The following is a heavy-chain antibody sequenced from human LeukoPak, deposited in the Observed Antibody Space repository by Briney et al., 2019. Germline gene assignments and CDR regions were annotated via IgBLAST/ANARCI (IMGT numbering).Heavy chain of an antibody. Sequence: ASVKVSCKASGYTFTSYYMHWVRQAPGQGLEWMGIINPSGGSTNYAQKLQGRVTMTTDTSTSTAYMELRSLRSDDTAVYYCARDGQAGWELDAAFDIWGQGTMVTVSS. CDR3: ARDGQAGWELDAAFDI. CDR2: INPSGGST. V-gene: IGHV1-46*01. CDR1: GYTFTSYY. D-gene: IGHD1-26*01. J-gene: IGHJ3*02.